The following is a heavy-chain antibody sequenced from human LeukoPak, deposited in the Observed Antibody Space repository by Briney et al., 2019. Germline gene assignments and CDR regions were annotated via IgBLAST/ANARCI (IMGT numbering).Heavy chain of an antibody. CDR1: GFIFSGNW. Sequence: GGSLRLSCAASGFIFSGNWMSWVRQAPGKGLEWVANIKQDGSEKYYVDSVKGRFTIARDNAKNSLDLQMNSLRAEDTAVYYCARDRYCSGGRCHSDYWGQGTLVTVSS. D-gene: IGHD2-15*01. CDR3: ARDRYCSGGRCHSDY. V-gene: IGHV3-7*04. J-gene: IGHJ4*02. CDR2: IKQDGSEK.